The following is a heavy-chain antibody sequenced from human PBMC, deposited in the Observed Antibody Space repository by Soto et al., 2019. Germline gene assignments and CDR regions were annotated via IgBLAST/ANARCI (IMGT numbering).Heavy chain of an antibody. CDR3: ARDTRKELWAEGLNAMDV. CDR2: ISAYNGQT. Sequence: QVQLVQSGPEVKKPGASVNVSCKASAYSYTSYGISWVRQAPGQGLEWMGWISAYNGQTSYAQKFRGRVTFTTDASTSTAFMQLRSLRSDDTAMYYCARDTRKELWAEGLNAMDVWGQGTTVTV. D-gene: IGHD3-16*01. J-gene: IGHJ6*02. V-gene: IGHV1-18*01. CDR1: AYSYTSYG.